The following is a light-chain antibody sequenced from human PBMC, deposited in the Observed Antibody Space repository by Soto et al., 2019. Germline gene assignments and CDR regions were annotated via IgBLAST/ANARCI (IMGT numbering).Light chain of an antibody. V-gene: IGKV1-39*01. CDR1: QNIDIY. CDR2: TAS. J-gene: IGKJ1*01. Sequence: DIPLTQSPSSLSASVGDSLSIICRASQNIDIYLNWYQQKPGKAPKLLIQTASSLHGAVPSRFSGGGSGTEFTLTISSLQPEDFATYYCQQSYIAPTFGQGTKVETK. CDR3: QQSYIAPT.